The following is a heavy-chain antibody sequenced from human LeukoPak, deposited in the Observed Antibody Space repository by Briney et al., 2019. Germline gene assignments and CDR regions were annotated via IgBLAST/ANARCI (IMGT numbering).Heavy chain of an antibody. V-gene: IGHV1-46*01. J-gene: IGHJ4*02. CDR3: EKGSNWRFDY. CDR2: INPSGGST. Sequence: ASVKVSCKASGYTFTSYYMHWVRQAPGQGLEWMGLINPSGGSTNYAQKFQDRVTMTRDTSTSTVNMDLSSLRYEATALYCCEKGSNWRFDYWGQGTMVTVSS. CDR1: GYTFTSYY. D-gene: IGHD7-27*01.